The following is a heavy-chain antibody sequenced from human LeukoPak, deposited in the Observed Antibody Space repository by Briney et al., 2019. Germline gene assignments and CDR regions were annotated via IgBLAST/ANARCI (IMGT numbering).Heavy chain of an antibody. J-gene: IGHJ3*01. CDR3: ATKGDGYCRSTICQGAFDF. Sequence: ASVKVSCKASGYTFTGYYIHWVRQAPGQGLEWVGWVSPHSGDTRYAQKFQGRVTMTRDTSISTAYMELSSLRSDDTAVYYCATKGDGYCRSTICQGAFDFWGQGTMVTVS. D-gene: IGHD2-2*01. CDR2: VSPHSGDT. CDR1: GYTFTGYY. V-gene: IGHV1-2*02.